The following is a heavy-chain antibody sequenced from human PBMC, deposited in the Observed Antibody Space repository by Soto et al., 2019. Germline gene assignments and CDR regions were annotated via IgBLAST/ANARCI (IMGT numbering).Heavy chain of an antibody. V-gene: IGHV3-21*01. CDR3: ARDEGDCSGGSCYFWTQGYYYYYMDV. D-gene: IGHD2-15*01. Sequence: PGGSLRLSCAASGFTFSSYSMNWVRQAPGKGLEWVSSISSSSSYIYYADSVKGRFTISRDNAKNSLYLQMNSLRAEDTAVYYCARDEGDCSGGSCYFWTQGYYYYYMDVWGKGTTVTVSS. J-gene: IGHJ6*03. CDR2: ISSSSSYI. CDR1: GFTFSSYS.